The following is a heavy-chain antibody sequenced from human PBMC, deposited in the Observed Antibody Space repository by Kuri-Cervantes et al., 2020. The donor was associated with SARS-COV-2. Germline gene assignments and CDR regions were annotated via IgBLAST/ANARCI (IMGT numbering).Heavy chain of an antibody. CDR2: IDWDDDK. Sequence: SGPTLVKPTQTLTLTCTFSGFSLSTSGMRVSWIRQPPGKALEWLARIDWDDDKFYSTSLKTRLTISKDTSKNQVVLTMTNMDPVDTATYYCARMVRGLRPDYFDYWGQGTLVTVSS. CDR3: ARMVRGLRPDYFDY. J-gene: IGHJ4*02. CDR1: GFSLSTSGMR. D-gene: IGHD3-10*01. V-gene: IGHV2-70*04.